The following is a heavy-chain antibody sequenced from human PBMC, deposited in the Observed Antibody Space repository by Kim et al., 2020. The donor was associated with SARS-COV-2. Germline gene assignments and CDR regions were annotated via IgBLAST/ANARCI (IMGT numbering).Heavy chain of an antibody. CDR3: ARGVTVCGSGACGS. Sequence: GGSLRLSCAASEFTFTSYSMSWVRQAPGKGLEWVSTISGIGGHTYYADSVEGRFTISRDNAKNSVYLQMNSLRDDDTAMYYCARGVTVCGSGACGSWG. V-gene: IGHV3-21*01. D-gene: IGHD6-25*01. CDR2: ISGIGGHT. J-gene: IGHJ5*01. CDR1: EFTFTSYS.